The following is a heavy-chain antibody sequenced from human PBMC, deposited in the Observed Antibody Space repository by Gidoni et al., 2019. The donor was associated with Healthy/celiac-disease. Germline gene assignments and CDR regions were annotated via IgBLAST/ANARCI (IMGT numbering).Heavy chain of an antibody. Sequence: QVQLVESGGGVVQPGRSLRLSCAASGFTLSSYGMHWVRQAPGKGLEWVAVISYDGSNKYYADSVKGRFTISRDNSKNTLYLQMNSLRAEDTAVYYCAKVEDDYGDRGAFDIWGQGTMVTVSS. D-gene: IGHD4-17*01. CDR2: ISYDGSNK. CDR3: AKVEDDYGDRGAFDI. J-gene: IGHJ3*02. V-gene: IGHV3-30*18. CDR1: GFTLSSYG.